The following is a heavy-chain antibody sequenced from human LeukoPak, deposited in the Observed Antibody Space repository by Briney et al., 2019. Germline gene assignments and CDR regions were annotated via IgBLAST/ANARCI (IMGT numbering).Heavy chain of an antibody. Sequence: ASVKVSCKASGGTFSSYGISWVRQAPGQGLEWMGWISPYNGNINYAQNLQGRVTMTADTSTSTAYMELRSLRSDDTAVYYCARDLSHTIFGANFDYWGQGTLVTVSS. CDR1: GGTFSSYG. D-gene: IGHD3-9*01. CDR2: ISPYNGNI. CDR3: ARDLSHTIFGANFDY. V-gene: IGHV1-18*01. J-gene: IGHJ4*02.